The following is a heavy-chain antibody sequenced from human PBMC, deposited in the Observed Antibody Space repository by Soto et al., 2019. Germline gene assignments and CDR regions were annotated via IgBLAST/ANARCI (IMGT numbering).Heavy chain of an antibody. J-gene: IGHJ5*02. CDR3: ARAAPGSYRTLGRFDP. D-gene: IGHD1-26*01. V-gene: IGHV4-34*01. CDR2: INHTGST. Sequence: QVQLQQWGAGLLKPSETLSLTCAVYGGSFSGYYWSWIRQPPGKGLEWIGEINHTGSTNDNPSLRSRVTISVDPSKNQFSLKLSSVTAADTAVYYCARAAPGSYRTLGRFDPWGQGTLVTVSS. CDR1: GGSFSGYY.